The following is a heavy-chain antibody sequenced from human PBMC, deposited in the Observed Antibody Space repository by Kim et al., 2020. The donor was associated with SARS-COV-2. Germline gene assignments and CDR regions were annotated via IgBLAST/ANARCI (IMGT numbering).Heavy chain of an antibody. V-gene: IGHV3-11*01. Sequence: GGSLRLSCEASGFSFGDYDMAWIRRTPGKGLEWVSYINNGGSSGHLADAVEGRLTVSRDNVNRSVSLQMSDLSGENTAIYHWGRVLRGCWGGFDYCGQGT. D-gene: IGHD7-27*01. J-gene: IGHJ4*03. CDR2: INNGGSSG. CDR1: GFSFGDYD. CDR3: GRVLRGCWGGFDY.